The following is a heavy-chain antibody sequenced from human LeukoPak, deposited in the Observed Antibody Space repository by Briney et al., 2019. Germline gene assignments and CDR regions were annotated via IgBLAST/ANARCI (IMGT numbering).Heavy chain of an antibody. CDR3: AKDLLWFGDNWFDP. CDR1: GFTFSSYA. CDR2: ISGSGGST. D-gene: IGHD3-10*01. Sequence: GGSLRLSCAASGFTFSSYAMSWVRQAPGKGLEWVSAISGSGGSTYYADSVKGRFTISRDNSKNTLYLQMNSLRAEDAAVYYCAKDLLWFGDNWFDPWGQGTLVTVSS. J-gene: IGHJ5*02. V-gene: IGHV3-23*01.